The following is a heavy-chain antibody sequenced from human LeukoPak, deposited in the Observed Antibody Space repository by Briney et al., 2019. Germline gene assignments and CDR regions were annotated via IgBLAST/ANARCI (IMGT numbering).Heavy chain of an antibody. CDR3: ARHDRDYTTSSGTIDY. D-gene: IGHD6-6*01. J-gene: IGHJ4*02. Sequence: SETLSLTCTVSGGSISDCYWSWIRQPPGKGLEWIGFIYYRGRTNYNPSLKSRVTISVDTSKNQFSLQLTSVTAADTAVYYCARHDRDYTTSSGTIDYWGQGTLVTVSS. V-gene: IGHV4-59*08. CDR2: IYYRGRT. CDR1: GGSISDCY.